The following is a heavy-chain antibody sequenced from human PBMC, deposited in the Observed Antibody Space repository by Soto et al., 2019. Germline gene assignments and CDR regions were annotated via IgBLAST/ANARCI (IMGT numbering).Heavy chain of an antibody. J-gene: IGHJ5*02. CDR3: ARIVLFKYCGGDCESGGGWFDP. CDR2: IYYSGST. D-gene: IGHD2-21*02. CDR1: GYSISSSNW. Sequence: NPSETLSLTCAVSGYSISSSNWWGWIRQPPGKGLEWIGYIYYSGSTYYNPSLKSRVTMSVDTSKNQFSLKLSSVTAVDTAVYYCARIVLFKYCGGDCESGGGWFDPWGQGTLVTVSS. V-gene: IGHV4-28*01.